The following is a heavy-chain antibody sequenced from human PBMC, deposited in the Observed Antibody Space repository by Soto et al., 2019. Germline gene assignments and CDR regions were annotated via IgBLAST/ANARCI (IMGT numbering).Heavy chain of an antibody. V-gene: IGHV4-38-2*02. J-gene: IGHJ4*02. D-gene: IGHD6-13*01. Sequence: PSDTLSLTCAVSGYSISSGYYWGWIRQPPGKGLEWIGSIYHSGGTYYNPSLKSRVTISVDTSKNQFSLKLSSVTAADTAVYYCARDKYIAAAGTVDYWCQGTLVTVSA. CDR3: ARDKYIAAAGTVDY. CDR1: GYSISSGYY. CDR2: IYHSGGT.